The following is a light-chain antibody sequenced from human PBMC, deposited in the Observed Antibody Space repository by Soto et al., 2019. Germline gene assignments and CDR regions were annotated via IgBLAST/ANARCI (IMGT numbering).Light chain of an antibody. CDR1: QSVSSN. Sequence: EIVMTQSPATLSVSPGERAILSCRASQSVSSNLAWYQQKPGQAPRLLIYGASTRATGIPARFSGSGSATEFTLTISSLQSEDFAVYYCQQRSNWPPITFGQGTRLEIK. J-gene: IGKJ5*01. CDR2: GAS. V-gene: IGKV3-15*01. CDR3: QQRSNWPPIT.